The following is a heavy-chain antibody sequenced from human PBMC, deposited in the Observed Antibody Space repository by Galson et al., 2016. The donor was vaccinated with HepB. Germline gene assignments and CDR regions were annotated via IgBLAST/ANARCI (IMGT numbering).Heavy chain of an antibody. D-gene: IGHD6-13*01. Sequence: SETLSLTCTVSGGSISSSSYYWGWIRQPPGKGLEWIGSIYYSGSTYYNPSLKSRVTMSVDTSKTQFSLKLSSLTAADTAVYYCARTQWQDSSNWDSGWYYFDYWGQGTLVTVSS. CDR1: GGSISSSSYY. CDR3: ARTQWQDSSNWDSGWYYFDY. V-gene: IGHV4-39*07. J-gene: IGHJ4*02. CDR2: IYYSGST.